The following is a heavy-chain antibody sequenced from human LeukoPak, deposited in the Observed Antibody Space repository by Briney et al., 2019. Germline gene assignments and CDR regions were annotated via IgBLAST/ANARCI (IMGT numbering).Heavy chain of an antibody. J-gene: IGHJ3*02. V-gene: IGHV5-51*01. Sequence: GESLKISCEGSGYSFTSYWIGWVRQMPGKGLEWMGIIYPGDSDTRYSPSFQGQVTISADKSISTAYLQWSSLKASDTAMYYCARLPLYNSNPEEAFENLGQGTMVTVSS. D-gene: IGHD1-14*01. CDR2: IYPGDSDT. CDR1: GYSFTSYW. CDR3: ARLPLYNSNPEEAFEN.